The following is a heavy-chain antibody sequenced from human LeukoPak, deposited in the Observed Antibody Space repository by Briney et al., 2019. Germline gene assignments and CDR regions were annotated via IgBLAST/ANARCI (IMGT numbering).Heavy chain of an antibody. D-gene: IGHD3-22*01. V-gene: IGHV3-48*02. Sequence: GGSLRLSCAASGFTFSSYWMHWVRQAPGKGLEWVSYISSSSSTIYYADSVEGRFTISRDNAKNSLYLQMNSLRDEDTAVYYCARSGLYYYDPRNAFDIWGQGTMVTVSS. CDR1: GFTFSSYW. CDR3: ARSGLYYYDPRNAFDI. J-gene: IGHJ3*02. CDR2: ISSSSSTI.